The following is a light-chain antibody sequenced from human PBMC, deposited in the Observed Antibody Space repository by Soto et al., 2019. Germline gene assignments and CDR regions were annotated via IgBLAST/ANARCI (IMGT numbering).Light chain of an antibody. J-gene: IGKJ2*01. CDR1: QSIDNW. Sequence: GDGVTITFRASQSIDNWLAWYQQKPGKAPQLLIYDASRVKTGVPSRFTASGSGTEFTLTINTLQADDSATYFCQHYNGYPYTFGPGTKVDI. CDR3: QHYNGYPYT. CDR2: DAS. V-gene: IGKV1-5*01.